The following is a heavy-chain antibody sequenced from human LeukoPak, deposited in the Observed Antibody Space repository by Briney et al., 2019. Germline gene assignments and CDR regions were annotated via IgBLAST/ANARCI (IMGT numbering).Heavy chain of an antibody. D-gene: IGHD5-12*01. CDR1: GLSFRNYW. CDR3: ARDRGHSGYDLYDY. V-gene: IGHV3-7*01. CDR2: IKHDGSEI. Sequence: GGSLRLSCAASGLSFRNYWMGWVRQAPGKVLEWVANIKHDGSEIYYVDSVEGRFTISRDTAKDSLYLQMNSPRVEDTAIYYCARDRGHSGYDLYDYWGQGTLVTVSS. J-gene: IGHJ4*02.